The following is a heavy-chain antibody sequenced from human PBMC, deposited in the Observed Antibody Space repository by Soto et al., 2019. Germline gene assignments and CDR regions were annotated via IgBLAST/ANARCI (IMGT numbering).Heavy chain of an antibody. V-gene: IGHV4-59*01. D-gene: IGHD3-9*01. CDR1: GGSIRSYY. J-gene: IGHJ4*02. CDR2: LYYTGST. Sequence: PAETLSLSCTVSGGSIRSYYWNWIRQPPGKGLEWIGYLYYTGSTNYNPSLKSRVTISVDTSKNQFSLKLRSVTAADTSVYYCAHRRGDLLTGHYYSDFWGQGTLVTVSS. CDR3: AHRRGDLLTGHYYSDF.